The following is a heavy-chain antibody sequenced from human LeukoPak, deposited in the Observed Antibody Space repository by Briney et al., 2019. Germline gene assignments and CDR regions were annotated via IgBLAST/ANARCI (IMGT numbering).Heavy chain of an antibody. D-gene: IGHD3-22*01. CDR3: AKARSGNSYSATEY. CDR1: GFTFSSYA. V-gene: IGHV3-30-3*01. CDR2: ISYDGSNK. Sequence: HPGGSLRLSCAASGFTFSSYAMHWVRQAPGKGLEWVAVISYDGSNKYYADSVKGRFTISRDNSKNTLYLEMNSLRAEDTAVYYCAKARSGNSYSATEYWGQGTLVTVSS. J-gene: IGHJ4*02.